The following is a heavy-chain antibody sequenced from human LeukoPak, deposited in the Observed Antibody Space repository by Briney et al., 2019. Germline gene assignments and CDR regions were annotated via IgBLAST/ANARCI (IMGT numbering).Heavy chain of an antibody. J-gene: IGHJ5*02. CDR2: INTAGDT. D-gene: IGHD4-11*01. CDR3: ARGLPGGFDP. V-gene: IGHV3-13*04. Sequence: GGSLRLSCAPSGFTFSNYDMHWVRQSTGKGLEWVSGINTAGDTYYPGSVKGRFTISRENAKNSLHLQMNSLRAGDTAVYYCARGLPGGFDPWGQGTLVTVSS. CDR1: GFTFSNYD.